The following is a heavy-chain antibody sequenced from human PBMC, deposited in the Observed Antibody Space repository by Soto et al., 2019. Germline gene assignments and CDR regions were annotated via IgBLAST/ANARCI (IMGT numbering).Heavy chain of an antibody. CDR1: GFTFSSYS. D-gene: IGHD3-10*01. J-gene: IGHJ6*03. CDR3: ARVSYYGSGRYQYYYYMDV. V-gene: IGHV3-21*01. CDR2: ISSSSSYI. Sequence: EVQLVESGGGLVKPGGSLRLSCAASGFTFSSYSMNWVRQAPGKGLEWVSSISSSSSYIYYADSVKGRFTISRDNAKNSLYLQMNSLRAEDTAVYYCARVSYYGSGRYQYYYYMDVWGKGTTVTVSS.